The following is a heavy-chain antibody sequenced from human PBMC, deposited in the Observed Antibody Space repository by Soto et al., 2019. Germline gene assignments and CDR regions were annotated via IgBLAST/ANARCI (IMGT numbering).Heavy chain of an antibody. J-gene: IGHJ6*02. V-gene: IGHV5-51*01. CDR1: GFTFTDYW. CDR2: IYPGDSDT. Sequence: PGESLKISCKASGFTFTDYWIGWLRQMPGKGLEWMGIIYPGDSDTRYSPSFQGQVTISADKSISTAYLQWSSLKASDTAMYYCARGALLWFGELSYYYYYGMDVWGQGTTVTVSS. CDR3: ARGALLWFGELSYYYYYGMDV. D-gene: IGHD3-10*01.